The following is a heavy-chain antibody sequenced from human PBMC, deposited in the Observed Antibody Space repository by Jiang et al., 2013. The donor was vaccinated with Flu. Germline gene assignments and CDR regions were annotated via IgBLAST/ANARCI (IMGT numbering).Heavy chain of an antibody. CDR3: AKDIALRHIVVVTAIGPFDY. J-gene: IGHJ4*02. V-gene: IGHV3-9*01. Sequence: SGSIGYADSVKGRFTISRDNAKNSLYLQMNSLRAEDTALYYCAKDIALRHIVVVTAIGPFDYWGQGTLVTVSS. D-gene: IGHD2-21*02. CDR2: SGSI.